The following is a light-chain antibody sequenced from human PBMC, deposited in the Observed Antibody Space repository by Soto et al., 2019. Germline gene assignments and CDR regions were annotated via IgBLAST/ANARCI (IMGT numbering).Light chain of an antibody. Sequence: QSALTQPASVSGSPGQSITISCTGTIYDVGAYHYVSWYQQFPGKAPKLILYEVSNRPSGISNRFSVFRSGSTASLTVSGLQPEDDAHYYCISYTTTGALVFGGGTKLTVL. J-gene: IGLJ2*01. CDR2: EVS. V-gene: IGLV2-14*01. CDR1: IYDVGAYHY. CDR3: ISYTTTGALV.